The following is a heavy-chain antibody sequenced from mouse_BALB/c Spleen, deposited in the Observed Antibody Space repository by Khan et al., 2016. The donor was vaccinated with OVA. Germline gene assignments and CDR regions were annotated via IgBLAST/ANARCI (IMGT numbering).Heavy chain of an antibody. CDR2: ISSGGSYT. V-gene: IGHV5-9-3*01. CDR1: GFTFNRYA. J-gene: IGHJ4*01. Sequence: EVQLVESGGGLVKPGGSLKLSCAASGFTFNRYAMSWVRQTPEKRLEWVATISSGGSYTYYPDSVKGRFTISRDNAKNTLYLQMSSLRSEDTAIYYCPSSDGDYGRGAMDYWGQGTSVTVSS. CDR3: PSSDGDYGRGAMDY. D-gene: IGHD2-13*01.